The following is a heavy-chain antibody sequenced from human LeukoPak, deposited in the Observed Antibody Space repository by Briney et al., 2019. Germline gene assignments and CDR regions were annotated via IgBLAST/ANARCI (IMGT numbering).Heavy chain of an antibody. CDR3: ASAYSSSWYDY. CDR2: IHDSGTT. J-gene: IGHJ4*02. CDR1: GDPITLYY. Sequence: PSETLSLTCTVSGDPITLYYWNWIRQVPGKRLEWIGHIHDSGTTHYNPSLKSRVTISVDTSKNQLSLKLNSVTAADTAVYYCASAYSSSWYDYWGQGTLVTVSS. D-gene: IGHD6-13*01. V-gene: IGHV4-59*01.